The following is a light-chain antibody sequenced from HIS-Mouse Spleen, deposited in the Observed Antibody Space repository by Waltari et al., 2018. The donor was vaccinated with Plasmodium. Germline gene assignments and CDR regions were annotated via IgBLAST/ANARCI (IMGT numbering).Light chain of an antibody. V-gene: IGKV1-5*03. Sequence: DIQMTQSPSTRSASVGDRVTITCRDSQSISSWLAWYQQKPGKAPKLLIYKASSLESGVPSRFSGSGSGTEFTLTISSLQPDDFATYYCQQYNSYSWTFGQGTKVEIK. CDR3: QQYNSYSWT. CDR1: QSISSW. J-gene: IGKJ1*01. CDR2: KAS.